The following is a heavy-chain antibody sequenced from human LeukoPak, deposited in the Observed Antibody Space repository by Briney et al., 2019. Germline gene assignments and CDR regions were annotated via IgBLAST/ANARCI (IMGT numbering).Heavy chain of an antibody. CDR3: ARVTIGGYYSYLLDV. CDR1: GGPISSSY. V-gene: IGHV4-59*01. J-gene: IGHJ6*02. Sequence: SSETLSLTCTVSGGPISSSYWSWIRQPPGKGLEWIGYIYYSGSTNYNPSLKSRVTISVDTSKNQFSLTLTSVTAADTAVYYCARVTIGGYYSYLLDVWGQGTTVTVSS. CDR2: IYYSGST. D-gene: IGHD4/OR15-4a*01.